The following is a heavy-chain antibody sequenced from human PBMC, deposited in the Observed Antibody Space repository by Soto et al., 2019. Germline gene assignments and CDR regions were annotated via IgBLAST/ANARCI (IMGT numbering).Heavy chain of an antibody. CDR1: GFTFSSYA. V-gene: IGHV3-11*01. CDR2: IDSRGRTL. Sequence: GGSLRLSCAASGFTFSSYAMSWIRQAPGKGLEWLAFIDSRGRTLSYADSVRGRFTISRDNAENSVYLQMDSLRADDTAVYYCARQAARNYIDSWGQGNSVTVSS. CDR3: ARQAARNYIDS. D-gene: IGHD6-6*01. J-gene: IGHJ4*02.